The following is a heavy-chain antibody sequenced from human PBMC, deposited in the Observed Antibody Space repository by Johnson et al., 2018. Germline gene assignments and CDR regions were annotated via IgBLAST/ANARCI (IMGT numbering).Heavy chain of an antibody. CDR3: ARETRADVAGKVFDR. Sequence: EVQLVESGGGLVQPGGSLRLSCAASGFTFSAYWMTWVRQAPGKGLEWVANIREDGSEKYYVDPVKGRFTISRDNARNSLYLQMNSLRAEDTAVYYGARETRADVAGKVFDRWGQGTMVTVSS. J-gene: IGHJ3*01. CDR2: IREDGSEK. CDR1: GFTFSAYW. D-gene: IGHD1-14*01. V-gene: IGHV3-7*01.